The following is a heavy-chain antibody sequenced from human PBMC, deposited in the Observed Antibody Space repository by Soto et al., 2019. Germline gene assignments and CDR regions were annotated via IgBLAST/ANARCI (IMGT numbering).Heavy chain of an antibody. CDR3: ARNSIFGAVGY. J-gene: IGHJ4*02. D-gene: IGHD3-3*01. Sequence: EVQLVETGGGLIQPGGSLRLSCAASGFTVSSNYMSWVRQAPGKGLEWVSGIYSCGSTYYADSVKDRFTISRDNSKNTLYLQMNSLSAEDTAVYYCARNSIFGAVGYWGQGTLVTVSS. CDR2: IYSCGST. CDR1: GFTVSSNY. V-gene: IGHV3-53*02.